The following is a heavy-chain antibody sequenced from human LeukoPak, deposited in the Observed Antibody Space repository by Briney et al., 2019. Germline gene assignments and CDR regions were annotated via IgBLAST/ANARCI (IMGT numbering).Heavy chain of an antibody. CDR2: INSDGSST. J-gene: IGHJ4*02. CDR1: GFTFSSYW. V-gene: IGHV3-74*01. D-gene: IGHD4-17*01. CDR3: ARDSPVTHFDY. Sequence: GGSLRLSCAASGFTFSSYWMHWVRQAPGKGLVWVSRINSDGSSTSYAASVKGRFTISSDNAKNTLYLQMNSLRAEDTAVYYCARDSPVTHFDYWGQGTLVTVSS.